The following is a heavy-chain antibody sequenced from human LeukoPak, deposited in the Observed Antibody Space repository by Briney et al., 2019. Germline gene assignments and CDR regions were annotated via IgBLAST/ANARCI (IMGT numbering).Heavy chain of an antibody. CDR3: ARDDAWLQYGN. V-gene: IGHV1-46*01. J-gene: IGHJ4*02. CDR2: INPSGGGT. D-gene: IGHD5-24*01. Sequence: ASVKVSCKASGYTFTSYYMHWVRQAPGQGLEWMGIINPSGGGTSYAQKFQGRVTMTRDTSTSTVYMELSSLRSEDTAVYYCARDDAWLQYGNWGRGTLVTVSS. CDR1: GYTFTSYY.